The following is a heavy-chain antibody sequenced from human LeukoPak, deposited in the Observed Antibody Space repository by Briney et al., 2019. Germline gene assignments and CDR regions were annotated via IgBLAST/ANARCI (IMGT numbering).Heavy chain of an antibody. J-gene: IGHJ4*02. CDR1: GFTFSSYA. D-gene: IGHD3-22*01. CDR2: ISGSGGST. Sequence: GGSLRLSCAASGFTFSSYAMSWVRQAPGKGLEWVSAISGSGGSTYYADSVKGRFTISRDNSKNTLYLQMNSLRAEDTAVYYCAKGSLTDYYDSSGYYYPYFDYWGQGTLVTVSS. V-gene: IGHV3-23*01. CDR3: AKGSLTDYYDSSGYYYPYFDY.